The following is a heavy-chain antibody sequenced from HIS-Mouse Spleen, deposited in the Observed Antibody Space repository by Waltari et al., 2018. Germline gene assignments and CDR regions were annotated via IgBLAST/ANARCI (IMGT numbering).Heavy chain of an antibody. CDR3: ASHYIAALDY. Sequence: QVQLVESGGGVVQPGRSVRLSRAAAGFTVRSYAMHWVRQAPGKGLEWVAVISYDGSNKYYADSVKGRFTISRENSKNTLYLQMNSLRAEDTAVYYCASHYIAALDYWGQGTLVTVSS. CDR1: GFTVRSYA. CDR2: ISYDGSNK. J-gene: IGHJ4*02. D-gene: IGHD6-6*01. V-gene: IGHV3-30-3*01.